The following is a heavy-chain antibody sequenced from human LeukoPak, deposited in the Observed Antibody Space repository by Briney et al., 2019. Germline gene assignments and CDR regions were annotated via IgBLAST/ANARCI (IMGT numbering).Heavy chain of an antibody. CDR2: VYVSGYT. V-gene: IGHV4-59*08. Sequence: SETLSLTCTVSGGPISNNYWSWIRQPPGKGLEWIGYVYVSGYTHYNPSLKSRVTISVDTSKNQFSLKLRSVTAADTAVYYCARHEWGITNAFDIWGQGTMVTVSS. D-gene: IGHD1-14*01. CDR1: GGPISNNY. CDR3: ARHEWGITNAFDI. J-gene: IGHJ3*02.